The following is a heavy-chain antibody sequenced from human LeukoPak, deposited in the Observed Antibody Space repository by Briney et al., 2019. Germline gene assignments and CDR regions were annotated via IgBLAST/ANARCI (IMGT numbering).Heavy chain of an antibody. Sequence: GGSLRLFCAASGFTFSDYSMNWVRQAPRKGLEWVSSIVASGGSTYYADSVKGRFTISRDNSKNTLYLQMNSLRAENTAVYYCAKKVVTQPGPAYFQHWGQGALVTVSS. CDR2: IVASGGST. V-gene: IGHV3-23*01. CDR1: GFTFSDYS. CDR3: AKKVVTQPGPAYFQH. J-gene: IGHJ1*01. D-gene: IGHD4-23*01.